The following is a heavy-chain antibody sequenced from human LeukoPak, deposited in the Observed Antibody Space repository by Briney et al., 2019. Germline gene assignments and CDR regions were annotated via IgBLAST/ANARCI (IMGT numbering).Heavy chain of an antibody. CDR3: AKGWSGCLDY. D-gene: IGHD3-10*01. CDR1: GFTFSSYG. Sequence: LGGSLRLSCAASGFTFSSYGMHWVRQAPGKGLEWVAVISYDGSNKYYADSVKGRFTISRDNSKNTLYLQMNSLRAEDTAVYYCAKGWSGCLDYWGQGTLVTVSS. V-gene: IGHV3-30*18. CDR2: ISYDGSNK. J-gene: IGHJ4*02.